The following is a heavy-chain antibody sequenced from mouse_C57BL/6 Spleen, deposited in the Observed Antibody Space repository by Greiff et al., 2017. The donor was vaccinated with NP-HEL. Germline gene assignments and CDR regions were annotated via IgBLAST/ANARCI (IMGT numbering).Heavy chain of an antibody. D-gene: IGHD2-2*01. CDR1: GFSLTSYG. CDR2: IWSGGST. Sequence: VQRVESGPGLVQPSQSLSITCTVSGFSLTSYGVHWVRQSPGKGLEWLGVIWSGGSTDYNAAFISGLSISKDNSKSQVFFKMNSLQADDTAIYYCAREKEYYGYDGYFDVWGTGTTVTVSS. CDR3: AREKEYYGYDGYFDV. V-gene: IGHV2-2*01. J-gene: IGHJ1*03.